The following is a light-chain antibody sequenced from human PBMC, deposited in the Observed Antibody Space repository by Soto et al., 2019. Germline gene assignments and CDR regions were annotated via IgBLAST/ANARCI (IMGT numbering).Light chain of an antibody. CDR3: NSYTSSSTHYV. J-gene: IGLJ1*01. CDR1: SSDVGGYNY. V-gene: IGLV2-14*03. Sequence: QSALTQPASVSGSAGQSITISCTGTSSDVGGYNYVSWYQHHPGKAPKLIIYDVNNRPSGVSNRFSGSKSGNTASLTISGLQAEDEADYFCNSYTSSSTHYVFGTGTKLTVL. CDR2: DVN.